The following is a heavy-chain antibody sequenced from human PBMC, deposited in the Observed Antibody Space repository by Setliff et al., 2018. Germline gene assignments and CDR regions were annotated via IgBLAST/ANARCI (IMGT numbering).Heavy chain of an antibody. CDR1: GFTFGNYR. CDR3: ARTCSGSGCYAGLES. J-gene: IGHJ4*02. D-gene: IGHD2-15*01. CDR2: WHDGGNK. Sequence: PGGSLRLSCAASGFTFGNYRMHWVRQAPGKGLEWVAVWHDGGNKYHADSVKGRFTISRDNSKNTLYLQMNSLRPEDTAVYYCARTCSGSGCYAGLESWGQGTPVTVSS. V-gene: IGHV3-33*08.